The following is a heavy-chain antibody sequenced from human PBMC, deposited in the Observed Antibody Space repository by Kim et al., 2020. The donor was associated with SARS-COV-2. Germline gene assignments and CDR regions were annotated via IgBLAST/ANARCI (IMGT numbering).Heavy chain of an antibody. Sequence: GRVTMTRDTSTSTVYMELSSLRSEDTAVYYCARPQADDYGDYPQGYYFDYWGQGTLVTVSS. J-gene: IGHJ4*02. CDR3: ARPQADDYGDYPQGYYFDY. D-gene: IGHD4-17*01. V-gene: IGHV1-46*01.